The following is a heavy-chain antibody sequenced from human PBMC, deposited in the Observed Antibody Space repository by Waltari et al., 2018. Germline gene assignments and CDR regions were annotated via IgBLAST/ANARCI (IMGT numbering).Heavy chain of an antibody. J-gene: IGHJ5*02. V-gene: IGHV4-39*01. D-gene: IGHD2-15*01. CDR3: ATQIVVVVAATGNWFDP. CDR1: GGPISSSSYY. CDR2: IYYSGST. Sequence: QLQLQESGPGLVKPSETLSLTCTVSGGPISSSSYYWGWIRQPPGKGLEWIGSIYYSGSTYYNPSLKSRVTISVDTSKNQFSLKLSSVTAADTAVYYCATQIVVVVAATGNWFDPWGQGTLVTVSS.